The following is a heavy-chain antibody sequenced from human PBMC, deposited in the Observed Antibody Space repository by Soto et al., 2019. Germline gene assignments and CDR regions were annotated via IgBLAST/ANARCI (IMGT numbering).Heavy chain of an antibody. J-gene: IGHJ5*01. V-gene: IGHV1-46*01. Sequence: GASVKVSCKASGYTFTSYYIQWVRQAPGQGLEWMGIINPTGDSSRYAQKFQGRVSMTRDTSTSTVYMELSSLRSEDTAVYYCARDGEVGSNLHWVDSWGQGTPVTVSS. CDR3: ARDGEVGSNLHWVDS. CDR2: INPTGDSS. CDR1: GYTFTSYY. D-gene: IGHD1-26*01.